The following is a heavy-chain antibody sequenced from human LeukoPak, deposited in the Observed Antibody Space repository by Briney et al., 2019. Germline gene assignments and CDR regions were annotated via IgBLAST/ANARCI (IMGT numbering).Heavy chain of an antibody. J-gene: IGHJ6*03. CDR1: GFTFSSYS. D-gene: IGHD3-3*01. Sequence: GGSLRLSCAASGFTFSSYSMNWVRQAPGKGLEWVSYISSSSSTIYYADSVKGRFTISRDNAKNSLYLQMNSLRAEDTAVYYCARASLHVREWLCMDVWGKGTTVTVSS. CDR2: ISSSSSTI. V-gene: IGHV3-48*01. CDR3: ARASLHVREWLCMDV.